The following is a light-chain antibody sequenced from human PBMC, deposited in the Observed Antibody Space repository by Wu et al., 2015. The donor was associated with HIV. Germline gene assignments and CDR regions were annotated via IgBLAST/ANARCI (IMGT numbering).Light chain of an antibody. CDR1: QSVGITS. Sequence: EIVLTQSPGSLSLSPGERATLACRASQSVGITSFARYQQKPGQAPRLLIYGSSSRAAGIPDRFSGSGSGTDFTLTISRLEPEDFAVYFCQQYGRSPITFGQGTRLDIK. J-gene: IGKJ5*01. CDR3: QQYGRSPIT. CDR2: GSS. V-gene: IGKV3-20*01.